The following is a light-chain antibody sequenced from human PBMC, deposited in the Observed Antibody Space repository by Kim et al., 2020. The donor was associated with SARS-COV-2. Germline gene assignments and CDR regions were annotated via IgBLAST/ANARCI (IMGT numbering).Light chain of an antibody. V-gene: IGLV1-40*01. CDR1: SSNIGAGYD. CDR3: QSYDSSLSGPV. Sequence: QGATISCTGSSSNIGAGYDVHWYQQLPGTAPKLLIYGNSNRPSGVPDRFSGSKSGTSASLAITGLQAEDEADYYCQSYDSSLSGPVFGGGTQLTVL. CDR2: GNS. J-gene: IGLJ2*01.